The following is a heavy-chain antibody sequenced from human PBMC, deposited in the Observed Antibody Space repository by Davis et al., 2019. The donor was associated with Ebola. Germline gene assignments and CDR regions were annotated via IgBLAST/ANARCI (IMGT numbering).Heavy chain of an antibody. CDR1: GGSFSGYY. V-gene: IGHV4-34*01. Sequence: PSETLSLTCAVYGGSFSGYYWTWIRQPPGKGPEWIGEINHSGYTNYNPSLKSRVTIVVDTSKNQFSLKFTSMTAADMAVYYGARVDIVATNWFDPWGQGTLVTVSS. CDR2: INHSGYT. D-gene: IGHD5-12*01. J-gene: IGHJ5*02. CDR3: ARVDIVATNWFDP.